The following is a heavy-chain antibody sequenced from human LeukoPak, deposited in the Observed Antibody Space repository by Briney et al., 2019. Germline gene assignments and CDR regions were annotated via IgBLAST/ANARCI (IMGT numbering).Heavy chain of an antibody. CDR3: ARVSRIAAFDI. D-gene: IGHD6-25*01. CDR1: GFTFSSYS. Sequence: PGGSLRLSCAASGFTFSSYSMNWVRQAPGKGLEWVSYISSSSSTIYYADSVKGRFTISRDNAENSLYLQMNSLRAEDTAVYYCARVSRIAAFDIWGQGTMVTVSS. V-gene: IGHV3-48*01. J-gene: IGHJ3*02. CDR2: ISSSSSTI.